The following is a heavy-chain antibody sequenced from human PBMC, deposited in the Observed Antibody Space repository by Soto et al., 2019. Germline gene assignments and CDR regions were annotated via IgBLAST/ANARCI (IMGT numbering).Heavy chain of an antibody. CDR2: ISAYNGNT. CDR1: GYTFTSYG. J-gene: IGHJ1*01. CDR3: ARDPRKRIAARPDLWYFQH. D-gene: IGHD6-6*01. Sequence: ASVKVSCKASGYTFTSYGISWVRQAPGQGLEWMGWISAYNGNTNYAQKLQGRVTMTTDTSTSTAYMELRSLRSDDTAVYYCARDPRKRIAARPDLWYFQHWGQGTLVTVSS. V-gene: IGHV1-18*01.